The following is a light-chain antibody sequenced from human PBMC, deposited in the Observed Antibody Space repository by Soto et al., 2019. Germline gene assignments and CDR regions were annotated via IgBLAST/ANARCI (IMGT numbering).Light chain of an antibody. CDR2: AAT. V-gene: IGKV3-15*01. J-gene: IGKJ4*01. Sequence: EIVMTQSPATLSVSPGEGATLSCTASESINNNLAWYQQKPDQAPRLLIYAATTRATGFPARFSGSGSGTEFTLTISSLQSEDFAVYYCQQHHKWPLTFGGGTKVDIK. CDR1: ESINNN. CDR3: QQHHKWPLT.